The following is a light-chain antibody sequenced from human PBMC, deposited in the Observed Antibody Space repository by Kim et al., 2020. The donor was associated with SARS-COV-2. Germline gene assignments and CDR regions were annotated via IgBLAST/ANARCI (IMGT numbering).Light chain of an antibody. CDR1: SLRSYY. J-gene: IGLJ2*01. CDR2: GKD. Sequence: SSELTQDPAVSVALGQTVTITCQGDSLRSYYATWYQQKPGQAPKVVIYGKDNRPSGVPDRFSGSSSGNTAYLTITGTQAGDEAHYSCNSRDSNDYVVFGG. V-gene: IGLV3-19*01. CDR3: NSRDSNDYVV.